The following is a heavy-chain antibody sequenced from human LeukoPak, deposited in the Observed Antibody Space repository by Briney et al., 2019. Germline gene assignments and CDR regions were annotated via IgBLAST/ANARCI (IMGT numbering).Heavy chain of an antibody. D-gene: IGHD6-19*01. V-gene: IGHV3-48*02. J-gene: IGHJ4*02. CDR2: ISSTSGTI. CDR1: GFTFSSYS. CDR3: AVTFHGEWLFRKSFDY. Sequence: GGSLRISCAASGFTFSSYSMTWVRQAPGKGLEWVSYISSTSGTIYYADSVKGRFTVSRGNAKNSLYLQMNSLRDEDTAVYYCAVTFHGEWLFRKSFDYWGQGTLVTVSS.